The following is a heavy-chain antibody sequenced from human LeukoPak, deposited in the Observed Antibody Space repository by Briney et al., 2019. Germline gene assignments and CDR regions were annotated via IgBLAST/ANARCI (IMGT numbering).Heavy chain of an antibody. D-gene: IGHD2-2*01. CDR2: ISGSGGST. Sequence: GGSLRLSCAASGFTFSSYAMSWVRQAPGKGLEWVSAISGSGGSTCYADSVKGRFTISRDNSKNTLYLQMNSLRAEDTAVYYCAKGVVPDIYYYHGMDVWGQGTTVTVSS. CDR3: AKGVVPDIYYYHGMDV. CDR1: GFTFSSYA. V-gene: IGHV3-23*01. J-gene: IGHJ6*02.